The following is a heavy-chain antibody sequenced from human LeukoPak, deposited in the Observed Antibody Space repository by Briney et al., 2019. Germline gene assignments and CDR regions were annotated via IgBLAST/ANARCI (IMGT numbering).Heavy chain of an antibody. V-gene: IGHV3-48*01. CDR2: ISSSSSTI. CDR3: AKSRSGSANWALQIFDN. D-gene: IGHD1-1*01. J-gene: IGHJ4*02. Sequence: GGSLRLSCAASGFTFRSYSMNWVRQAPGKGLEWVSYISSSSSTIYYADSVKGRFTISRDNSKNSLFVQMNSLRAEDTAVYFCAKSRSGSANWALQIFDNWGQGTLVTVSS. CDR1: GFTFRSYS.